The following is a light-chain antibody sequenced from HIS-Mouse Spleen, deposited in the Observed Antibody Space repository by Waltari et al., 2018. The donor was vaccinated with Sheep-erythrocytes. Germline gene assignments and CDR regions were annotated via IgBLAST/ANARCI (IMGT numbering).Light chain of an antibody. Sequence: SYELTQPPSVSVSPGQTARITCSGDALPKQYAYWYQQKPGQAPVLVIYQDSERPSGIPGRFSGSSSGTTVTLTISGVQAEDEADYYCQSADSSGTSYVFGTGTKVTVL. J-gene: IGLJ1*01. CDR3: QSADSSGTSYV. CDR1: ALPKQY. V-gene: IGLV3-25*03. CDR2: QDS.